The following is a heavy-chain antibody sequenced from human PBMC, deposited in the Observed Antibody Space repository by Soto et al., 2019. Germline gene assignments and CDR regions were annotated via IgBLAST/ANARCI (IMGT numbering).Heavy chain of an antibody. V-gene: IGHV4-39*01. J-gene: IGHJ4*02. D-gene: IGHD3-22*01. CDR3: ARLDYYDSSGYRYYFDY. Sequence: SETLSLTCTVSCGSISSSSDYWGWIRQPPGQGLEWMGSIYYSGSTNYNPSLKSRVTISVDTSKNQFSLKLTSVTAADTAVYYCARLDYYDSSGYRYYFDYWGQGTLVTVSS. CDR2: IYYSGST. CDR1: CGSISSSSDY.